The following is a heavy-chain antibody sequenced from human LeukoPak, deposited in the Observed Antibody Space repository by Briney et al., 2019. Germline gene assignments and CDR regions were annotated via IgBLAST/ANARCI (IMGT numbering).Heavy chain of an antibody. CDR1: GYTFTSYG. Sequence: ASVKVSCKASGYTFTSYGISWVRQAPGQGLEWMGWISAYNGNTNYAQKLQGRVTMTTDTSTSTAYMELRSLRSDDTAVYYCAREIMAAAGNVFSDYYYYYGMDVWGQGTTVTVSS. J-gene: IGHJ6*02. CDR3: AREIMAAAGNVFSDYYYYYGMDV. CDR2: ISAYNGNT. V-gene: IGHV1-18*01. D-gene: IGHD6-13*01.